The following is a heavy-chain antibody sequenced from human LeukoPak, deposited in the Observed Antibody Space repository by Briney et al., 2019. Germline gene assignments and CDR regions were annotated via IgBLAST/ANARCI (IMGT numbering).Heavy chain of an antibody. V-gene: IGHV4-34*01. J-gene: IGHJ5*02. CDR1: GGSFSGYY. D-gene: IGHD1-20*01. Sequence: SETLSLTCAVYGGSFSGYYWSWIRQPPGKGLEWIGEINHSGSTNYNPSLKSRVTISVDTSKNQFSLKLSSVTAADTAVYYCARGITGHNWLDPWGQGTLVTVSS. CDR3: ARGITGHNWLDP. CDR2: INHSGST.